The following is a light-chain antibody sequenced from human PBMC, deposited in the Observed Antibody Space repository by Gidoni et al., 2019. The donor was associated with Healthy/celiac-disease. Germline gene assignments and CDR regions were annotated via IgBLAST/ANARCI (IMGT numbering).Light chain of an antibody. CDR1: QSVSSSY. CDR3: QQYAFMYT. CDR2: GAS. Sequence: EIVLTQSPGTLSLSPGERATLSCRASQSVSSSYLAWYQQKPGQAPRLLIYGASSRATGIPDRFSGSGSGTDFTLTISRLEPEDFAVYYCQQYAFMYTFGQGTKLEIK. J-gene: IGKJ2*01. V-gene: IGKV3-20*01.